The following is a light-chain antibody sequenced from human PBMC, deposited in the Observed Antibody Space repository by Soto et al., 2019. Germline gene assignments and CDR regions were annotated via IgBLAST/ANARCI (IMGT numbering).Light chain of an antibody. Sequence: QSAPTQPASVSGSPGQSITISCSGTSSDVGAYNYVSWYQQHPDKAPKLMMYEVSNRPSGVSIRFSGSKSGNTASLTISGLQAEDEADYYCSSYTSSTTLIFGGGTKLTVL. J-gene: IGLJ2*01. CDR2: EVS. CDR1: SSDVGAYNY. V-gene: IGLV2-14*01. CDR3: SSYTSSTTLI.